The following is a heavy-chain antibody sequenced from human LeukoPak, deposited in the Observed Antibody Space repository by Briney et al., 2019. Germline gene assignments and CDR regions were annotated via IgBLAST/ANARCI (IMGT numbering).Heavy chain of an antibody. Sequence: PGGSLRLSCAASGFTFSSYSMNWVRQAPGKGLEWVSVISGNGGSTHYADSVKGRFTISRDNSKNTLYLQMNSLRAEGTAVYYCAKESPRFDYWGQGTLVTVSS. CDR3: AKESPRFDY. CDR2: ISGNGGST. CDR1: GFTFSSYS. J-gene: IGHJ4*02. V-gene: IGHV3-23*01.